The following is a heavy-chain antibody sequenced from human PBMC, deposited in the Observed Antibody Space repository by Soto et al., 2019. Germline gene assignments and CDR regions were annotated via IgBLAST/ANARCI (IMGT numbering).Heavy chain of an antibody. CDR2: IIPIFGTA. CDR1: GGTFSSYA. CDR3: ARVAIGAAAGTPGGY. D-gene: IGHD6-13*01. Sequence: QVQMVQSGAEVKKPGSSVKVSCKASGGTFSSYAISWVRQAPGQGLEWMGGIIPIFGTANYAQKCQGRVTITADESTSTAYMELSSLRSEDTAVYYCARVAIGAAAGTPGGYWGQGTLVTVSS. J-gene: IGHJ4*02. V-gene: IGHV1-69*01.